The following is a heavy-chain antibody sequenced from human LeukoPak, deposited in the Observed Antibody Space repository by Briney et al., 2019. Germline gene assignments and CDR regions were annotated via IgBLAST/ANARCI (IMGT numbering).Heavy chain of an antibody. Sequence: GGSLRLSCAASGFTFSGYWMHWVRQAPGKGLVWVSRIKSDGSSTTYADSVKGRFTISRDNAKNTLYLEMDSLRAEDTAVYYCARTFAAAHIDYWGQGTLVTVSS. CDR1: GFTFSGYW. CDR3: ARTFAAAHIDY. J-gene: IGHJ4*02. CDR2: IKSDGSST. V-gene: IGHV3-74*01. D-gene: IGHD2-15*01.